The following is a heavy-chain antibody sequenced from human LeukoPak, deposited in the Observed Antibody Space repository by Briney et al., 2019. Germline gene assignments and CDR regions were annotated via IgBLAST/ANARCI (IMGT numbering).Heavy chain of an antibody. J-gene: IGHJ4*02. Sequence: SETLSLTCTVPGGSISNYYWSWIRQPPGGGLEWIGYIYYSGSTNYNPSLESRVTISVDTSKNQFSLKLSSVTAADTAVYCCARATYSGFFDYWGQGTLVTVSS. D-gene: IGHD1-26*01. V-gene: IGHV4-59*01. CDR3: ARATYSGFFDY. CDR1: GGSISNYY. CDR2: IYYSGST.